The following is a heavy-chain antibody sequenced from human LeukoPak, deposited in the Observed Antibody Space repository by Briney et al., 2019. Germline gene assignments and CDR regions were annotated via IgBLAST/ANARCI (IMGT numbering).Heavy chain of an antibody. V-gene: IGHV3-23*01. CDR1: GFTFTSYA. J-gene: IGHJ6*02. CDR3: APQQLPYYYGMDV. CDR2: ISGSGGST. D-gene: IGHD6-13*01. Sequence: GGSLRLSYAASGFTFTSYARSWVRQAPGKGLEWFSAISGSGGSTYYADSVKGRFTISRDNSKNTLYLQMNSLRAEDTAVYYCAPQQLPYYYGMDVWGQGTAVTVSS.